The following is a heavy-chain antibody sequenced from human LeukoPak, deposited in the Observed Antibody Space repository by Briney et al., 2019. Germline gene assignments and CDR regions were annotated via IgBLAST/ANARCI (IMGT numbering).Heavy chain of an antibody. D-gene: IGHD1-7*01. CDR3: AREANWNYAAHLDAFDI. J-gene: IGHJ3*02. Sequence: SVKVSCKASGYTFTSYGISWVRQAPGQGLEWMGWISAYNGNTNYAQKLQGRVTMTTDTSTSTAYMELRSLRSDDTAVYYCAREANWNYAAHLDAFDIWGQGTMVTVSS. CDR2: ISAYNGNT. V-gene: IGHV1-18*01. CDR1: GYTFTSYG.